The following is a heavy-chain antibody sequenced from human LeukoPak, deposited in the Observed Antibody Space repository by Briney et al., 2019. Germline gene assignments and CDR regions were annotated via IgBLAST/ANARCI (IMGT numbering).Heavy chain of an antibody. D-gene: IGHD6-13*01. J-gene: IGHJ4*02. Sequence: TGGSLRLSCVASGFTFSNYAMSWVRQTPGKGLEWVSSISGSGGSTHYADSVKGRFTISRDNSKNILYLQMNSLRAEDTAVYYCAKDSYSKGDFWGQGVLVTVSS. CDR2: ISGSGGST. CDR1: GFTFSNYA. CDR3: AKDSYSKGDF. V-gene: IGHV3-23*01.